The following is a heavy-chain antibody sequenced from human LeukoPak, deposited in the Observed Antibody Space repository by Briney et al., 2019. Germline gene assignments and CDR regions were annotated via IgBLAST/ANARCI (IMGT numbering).Heavy chain of an antibody. V-gene: IGHV4-34*01. CDR2: INHSGST. CDR1: GGSFSGYY. D-gene: IGHD6-19*01. J-gene: IGHJ4*02. CDR3: ARGPCIHSGGCHFDY. Sequence: SETLSLTCAVYGGSFSGYYWSWIRQPPGKGLEWIGEINHSGSTNYNPSLKSRVTISVDTSKNQFSLKLSSVTAADTAVYYCARGPCIHSGGCHFDYWGQGTLVTVSS.